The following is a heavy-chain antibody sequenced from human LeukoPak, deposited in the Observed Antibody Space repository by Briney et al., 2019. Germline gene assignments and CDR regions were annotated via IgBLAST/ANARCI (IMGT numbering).Heavy chain of an antibody. CDR3: AKGVVPAAPVDY. CDR1: GFTFSNAW. Sequence: GGSLRLSCSASGFTFSNAWMTWVRQAPGKGLEWVSAISGSGGSTYYADSVKGRFTISRDNSKNTLYLQMNSLRAEDTAVYYCAKGVVPAAPVDYWGQGTLVTVSS. CDR2: ISGSGGST. V-gene: IGHV3-23*01. J-gene: IGHJ4*02. D-gene: IGHD2-2*01.